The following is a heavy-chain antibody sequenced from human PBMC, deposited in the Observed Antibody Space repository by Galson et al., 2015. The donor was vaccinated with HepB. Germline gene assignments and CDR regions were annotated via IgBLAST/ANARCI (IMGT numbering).Heavy chain of an antibody. CDR2: IYPGDSNT. CDR1: GYSFTNYW. CDR3: ATKGATWFDP. V-gene: IGHV5-51*01. Sequence: SVAEVNKPGESLKISCKGSGYSFTNYWIGWVRQMPGKGLEWMGIIYPGDSNTRYSPSFQGQVTISADKSIRTAYLQWNSLKASDTAMYYCATKGATWFDPWGQGTLVIASS. J-gene: IGHJ5*02.